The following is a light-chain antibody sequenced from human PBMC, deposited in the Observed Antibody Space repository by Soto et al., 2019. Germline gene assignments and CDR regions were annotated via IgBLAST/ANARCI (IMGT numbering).Light chain of an antibody. CDR2: DAS. J-gene: IGKJ1*01. CDR1: QSVRSN. V-gene: IGKV3-15*01. Sequence: EKVMTQSPATLSVSPGERATLSCRASQSVRSNLAWYQQKPGQPPRLLIYDASTRATGIPSRFSGSGSGTEFTLTISSLKSEDFGVYYCQQYDNWPRTFGQGTKVDIK. CDR3: QQYDNWPRT.